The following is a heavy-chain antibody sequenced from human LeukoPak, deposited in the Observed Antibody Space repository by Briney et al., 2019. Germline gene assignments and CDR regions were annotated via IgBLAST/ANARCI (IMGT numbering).Heavy chain of an antibody. CDR1: GFTFSDYY. J-gene: IGHJ6*02. Sequence: GGSLRLSCAASGFTFSDYYMSWIRQPPGKGLEWVSYISSNSYTNYADSVKGRFTISRDNAKNSLYLKMNSLRAEDTAVYYRARDVYYYGSGSYYYYGMDVWGQGTTVTVSS. D-gene: IGHD3-10*01. V-gene: IGHV3-11*05. CDR3: ARDVYYYGSGSYYYYGMDV. CDR2: ISSNSYT.